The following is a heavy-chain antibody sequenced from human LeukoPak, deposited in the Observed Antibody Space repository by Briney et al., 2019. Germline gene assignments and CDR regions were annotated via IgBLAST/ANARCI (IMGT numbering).Heavy chain of an antibody. J-gene: IGHJ5*02. Sequence: GASVKVSCKASGYTFTSYGISWVRQAPGQGLEWMGWISAYNGNTNYAQKLQGRVTMTTDTSTSTAYMELRSPRSEDTAVYFCARDMLAVPSNWFDPWGQGTLVTVSS. CDR2: ISAYNGNT. CDR1: GYTFTSYG. D-gene: IGHD2-8*01. CDR3: ARDMLAVPSNWFDP. V-gene: IGHV1-18*01.